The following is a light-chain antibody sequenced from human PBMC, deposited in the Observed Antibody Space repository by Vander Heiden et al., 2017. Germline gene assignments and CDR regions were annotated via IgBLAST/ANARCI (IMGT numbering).Light chain of an antibody. J-gene: IGLJ2*01. CDR1: SRDVGGYKY. V-gene: IGLV2-8*01. Sequence: QSALTQPPSASGSPGQSVTVSCTGTSRDVGGYKYVSWYQQHPGKAPELMIYEVTERPSGVPDRFSGSKSGNTASLTVSGLQAEDEADYYCISYAGSNNLVFGGGTKLTVL. CDR2: EVT. CDR3: ISYAGSNNLV.